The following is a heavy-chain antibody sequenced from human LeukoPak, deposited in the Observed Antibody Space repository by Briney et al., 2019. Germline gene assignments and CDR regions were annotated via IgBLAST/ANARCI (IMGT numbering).Heavy chain of an antibody. CDR2: IYHSGST. CDR1: GVSISSSNW. V-gene: IGHV4-4*02. Sequence: SETLSLTCAVSGVSISSSNWWHWVRQPPGKGLEWSGEIYHSGSTNYNPSLKSRVTVSVDTSKNQFSLKLSSVTAADTAIYYCARETRNYYDSIGYYLFDYWGQGTLVTVSS. CDR3: ARETRNYYDSIGYYLFDY. D-gene: IGHD3-22*01. J-gene: IGHJ4*02.